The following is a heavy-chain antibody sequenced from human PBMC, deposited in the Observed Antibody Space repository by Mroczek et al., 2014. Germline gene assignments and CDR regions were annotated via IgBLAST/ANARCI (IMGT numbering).Heavy chain of an antibody. J-gene: IGHJ4*02. D-gene: IGHD6-13*01. Sequence: QVQLQQWGAGLLKPSETLSLTCAVYGGSFSGYYWSWIRQPPGKGLEWIGEINHSGSTNYNPSLKSRVTISVDTSKNQFSLKLSSVTAADTAVYYCARLGIAAAGTHNPVNDYWGQGTLVTVSS. V-gene: IGHV4-34*01. CDR3: ARLGIAAAGTHNPVNDY. CDR2: INHSGST. CDR1: GGSFSGYY.